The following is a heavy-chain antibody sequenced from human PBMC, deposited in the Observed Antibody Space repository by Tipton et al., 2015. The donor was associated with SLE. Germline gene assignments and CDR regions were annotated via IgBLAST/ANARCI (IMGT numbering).Heavy chain of an antibody. CDR3: ARDVEGSVWYFDL. V-gene: IGHV4-31*03. Sequence: TLSLTCTVSGDSISSGGYFWSWIRQHPGKGLEWIGYIYYSGSTYYNPSLKSRVTISVDTSKNQSSLKLSSVTAADTAVYYCARDVEGSVWYFDLWGRGTLVTVSS. J-gene: IGHJ2*01. CDR2: IYYSGST. CDR1: GDSISSGGYF.